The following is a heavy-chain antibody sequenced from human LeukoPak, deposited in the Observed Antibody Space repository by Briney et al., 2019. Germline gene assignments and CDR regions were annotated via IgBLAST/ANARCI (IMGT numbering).Heavy chain of an antibody. Sequence: SETLSLTCTVSGGSISSYYWSWIRQPPGKGLEWIGYICSSGSTNYNPSLKSRVTISVDTSKNQFSLKLNSVTAADTAVYYCARNDCSGGSCYSDYWGQGTLVTVSS. CDR1: GGSISSYY. CDR2: ICSSGST. D-gene: IGHD2-15*01. V-gene: IGHV4-59*01. CDR3: ARNDCSGGSCYSDY. J-gene: IGHJ4*02.